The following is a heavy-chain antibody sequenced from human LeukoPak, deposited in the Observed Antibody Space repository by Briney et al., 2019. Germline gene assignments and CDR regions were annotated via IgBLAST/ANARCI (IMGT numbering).Heavy chain of an antibody. CDR2: ITSGGTT. J-gene: IGHJ4*02. CDR1: GFTFSSYA. V-gene: IGHV3-23*01. D-gene: IGHD3-16*01. Sequence: RTGGSLRLSCAASGFTFSSYAMSWVRQAPGKGLEWVSTITSGGTTFYADSVKGRFTISSDNSKNTLYLQMNSLRVEDTAIYYCARDSSSDPVITPFDYWGQGTLVTVSS. CDR3: ARDSSSDPVITPFDY.